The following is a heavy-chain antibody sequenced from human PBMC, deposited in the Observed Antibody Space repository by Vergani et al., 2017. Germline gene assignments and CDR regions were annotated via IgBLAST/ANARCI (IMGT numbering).Heavy chain of an antibody. V-gene: IGHV3-23*01. D-gene: IGHD6-19*01. Sequence: EVQLLESGGDLVQPGGSLRLSCAGSGFTFNSYVMSWVRQTPGQGLEWVSAITSSGDRTYYADSVKGRFTISRDNSKDTLFLHMNSLRPEDTAVYYCAKVGRSEVAGTFGAFDIWGQGTMVTVSS. CDR3: AKVGRSEVAGTFGAFDI. J-gene: IGHJ3*02. CDR2: ITSSGDRT. CDR1: GFTFNSYV.